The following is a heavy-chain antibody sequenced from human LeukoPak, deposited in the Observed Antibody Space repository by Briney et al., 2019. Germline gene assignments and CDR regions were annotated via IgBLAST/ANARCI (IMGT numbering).Heavy chain of an antibody. CDR1: GFTFSSYA. J-gene: IGHJ4*02. D-gene: IGHD1-26*01. V-gene: IGHV3-23*01. CDR3: AKDREVGAPRNPFDY. Sequence: GGSLRLSCATSGFTFSSYAMSWVRQAPGKGLEWVSGISGSGGSTYYADSVKGRFTISRDNSKNTLYLQMYTLRAEDTAVYYCAKDREVGAPRNPFDYWGQGTLVTVSS. CDR2: ISGSGGST.